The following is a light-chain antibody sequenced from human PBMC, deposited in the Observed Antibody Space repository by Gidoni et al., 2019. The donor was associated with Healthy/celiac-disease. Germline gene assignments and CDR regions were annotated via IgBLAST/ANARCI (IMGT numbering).Light chain of an antibody. J-gene: IGKJ3*01. Sequence: IHITHSPSTLSASVGDRVTITCRASQSISSWLAWYQQKPGKAPKLLIYKASSLESGVPSRFSGSGSGTEFTLTISSLQPDDFATYYCQQYNSYPFTFGPGTKVDIK. CDR3: QQYNSYPFT. V-gene: IGKV1-5*03. CDR2: KAS. CDR1: QSISSW.